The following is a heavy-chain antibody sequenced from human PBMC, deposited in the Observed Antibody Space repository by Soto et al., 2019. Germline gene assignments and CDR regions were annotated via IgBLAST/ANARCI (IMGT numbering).Heavy chain of an antibody. Sequence: EVQLVESGGGLVQPGGSLRLSCAASGFTFSTYWMSWVRQAPGKGLEWVANLKQDGSESHYVDSVKGRFTISRDNAKNSLYLQMNSLRVEDTAVYYCVRDTSPRRDDYWGQGTLVTVSS. J-gene: IGHJ4*02. V-gene: IGHV3-7*01. D-gene: IGHD2-2*01. CDR2: LKQDGSES. CDR3: VRDTSPRRDDY. CDR1: GFTFSTYW.